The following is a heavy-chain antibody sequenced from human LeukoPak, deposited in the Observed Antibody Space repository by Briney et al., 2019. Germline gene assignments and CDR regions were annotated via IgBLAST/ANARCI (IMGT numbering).Heavy chain of an antibody. CDR2: ISYDGSNK. Sequence: PGGSLRLSCAASGFTFSTYGMHWVRQAPGKGLEWVAVISYDGSNKYYADSVKGRFTISRDNSKNTLYLQMNSLRAENTAVYYCAKDHLPGPGSIYRSDIGFFDYWGQGTLVTVSS. D-gene: IGHD2-2*01. J-gene: IGHJ4*02. CDR1: GFTFSTYG. CDR3: AKDHLPGPGSIYRSDIGFFDY. V-gene: IGHV3-30*18.